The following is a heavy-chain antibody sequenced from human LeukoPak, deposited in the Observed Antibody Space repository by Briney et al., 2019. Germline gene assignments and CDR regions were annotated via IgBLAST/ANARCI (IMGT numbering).Heavy chain of an antibody. V-gene: IGHV3-7*05. D-gene: IGHD6-13*01. Sequence: GGSLRLSCTVSGFTFSSYWMTWVRQAPGKGLEWVAKIKQDGSEKHYVDSVKGRFTISRDNARNSVYLQMNSLGAEDTAVYYCARRGTSSSWAHFDYWGQGTLVTVSS. J-gene: IGHJ4*02. CDR2: IKQDGSEK. CDR3: ARRGTSSSWAHFDY. CDR1: GFTFSSYW.